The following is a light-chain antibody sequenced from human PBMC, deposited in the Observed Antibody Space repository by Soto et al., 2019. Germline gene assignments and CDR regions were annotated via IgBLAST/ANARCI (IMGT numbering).Light chain of an antibody. CDR1: NSNIGDNS. CDR2: SDN. Sequence: QSVLTQPPSASGTPGQVFTISCSGSNSNIGDNSVNWYQQLPGTAPKLLIYSDNRRPSGVPDRFSGSESGTSASLAISGLQSEDEAEYYCAAWDDSLNGLLFGGGTQLTVL. J-gene: IGLJ7*01. CDR3: AAWDDSLNGLL. V-gene: IGLV1-44*01.